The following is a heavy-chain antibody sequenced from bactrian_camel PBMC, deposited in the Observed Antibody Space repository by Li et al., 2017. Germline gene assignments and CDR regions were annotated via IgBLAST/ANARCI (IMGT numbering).Heavy chain of an antibody. D-gene: IGHD5*01. CDR1: GFTFGTYP. V-gene: IGHV3S40*01. CDR3: VRDLGTTGWYFDN. J-gene: IGHJ6*01. Sequence: VQLVESGGGFVQPVESLRLSCEASGFTFGTYPMTWVRQAPGKGLEWVASINSGGLTTWYAASVKGRFTISRENAQNTVYLQMNSVKPEDTAVYYCVRDLGTTGWYFDNWGQGTQVTVS. CDR2: INSGGLTT.